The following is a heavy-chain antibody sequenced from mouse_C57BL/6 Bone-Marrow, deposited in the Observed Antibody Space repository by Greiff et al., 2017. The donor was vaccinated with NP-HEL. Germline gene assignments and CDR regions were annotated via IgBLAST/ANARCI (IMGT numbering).Heavy chain of an antibody. CDR2: ISDGGSYT. J-gene: IGHJ3*01. V-gene: IGHV5-4*01. CDR1: GFTFSSYA. D-gene: IGHD1-1*01. CDR3: ARESTTVVAPFAY. Sequence: EVQLQESGGGLVKPGGSLKLSCAASGFTFSSYAMSWVRQTPEKRLEWVATISDGGSYTYYPDNVKGRFTISRDNAKNNLYLQMSHLKSEDTAMYYCARESTTVVAPFAYWGQGTLVTVSA.